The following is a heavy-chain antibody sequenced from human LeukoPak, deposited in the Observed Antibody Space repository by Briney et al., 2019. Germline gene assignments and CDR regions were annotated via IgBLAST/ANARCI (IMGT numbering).Heavy chain of an antibody. CDR3: ARDTAAAASFDY. J-gene: IGHJ4*02. Sequence: SETLSLTCTVSGGSISSYYWSWIRQPPGKGLEWIGYIYYSGSTNYNPSLKSRVTISEDTSKNQFSLKLSSVTAADTAVYYCARDTAAAASFDYWGQGTLVTVSS. CDR1: GGSISSYY. V-gene: IGHV4-59*01. D-gene: IGHD6-13*01. CDR2: IYYSGST.